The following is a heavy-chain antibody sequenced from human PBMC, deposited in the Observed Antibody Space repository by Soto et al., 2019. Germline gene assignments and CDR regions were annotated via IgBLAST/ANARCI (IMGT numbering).Heavy chain of an antibody. D-gene: IGHD6-19*01. Sequence: PGGSLRLSCAASGFTFSNHWMSWVRQAPGKGLEWVANLNEDGSEKYYVDSVKGRFTISRDNAKNSLYLQMNSLRAEDTALYYCAKDMYSSGPLQYWGQGTQVTVSS. V-gene: IGHV3-7*05. CDR1: GFTFSNHW. CDR2: LNEDGSEK. CDR3: AKDMYSSGPLQY. J-gene: IGHJ4*02.